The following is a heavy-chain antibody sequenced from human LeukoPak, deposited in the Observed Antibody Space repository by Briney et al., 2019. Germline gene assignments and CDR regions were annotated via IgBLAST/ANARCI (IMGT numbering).Heavy chain of an antibody. J-gene: IGHJ4*02. D-gene: IGHD1-1*01. CDR1: GYSISSTYY. CDR3: ARVNAPVATFDY. Sequence: SETLSLTCTVSGYSISSTYYGAWTRQPPGKGLEWIATISHSGSTYYTPSLKSRLTISLDTSKNHFSLRLSSVTAADTAVYYCARVNAPVATFDYWGLGILVTVPS. V-gene: IGHV4-38-2*02. CDR2: ISHSGST.